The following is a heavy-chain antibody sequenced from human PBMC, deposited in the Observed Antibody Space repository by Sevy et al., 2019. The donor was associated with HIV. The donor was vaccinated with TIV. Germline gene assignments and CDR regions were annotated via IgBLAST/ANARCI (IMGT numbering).Heavy chain of an antibody. J-gene: IGHJ4*02. CDR2: IKSKTDGGTV. CDR3: LSKSGGKTGVFDY. V-gene: IGHV3-15*01. D-gene: IGHD7-27*01. CDR1: GFTFTKAW. Sequence: GGSLRLSCAASGFTFTKAWMIWVRQAPGKGLEWVGLIKSKTDGGTVDYAAPLKGRFTISRDDSKNTLYLQMNSLKTDDTAVYFCLSKSGGKTGVFDYWGQGILVTVSS.